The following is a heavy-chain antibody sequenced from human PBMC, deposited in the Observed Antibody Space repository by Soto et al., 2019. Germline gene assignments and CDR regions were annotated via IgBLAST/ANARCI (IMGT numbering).Heavy chain of an antibody. D-gene: IGHD3-10*01. CDR1: GFTVSNNY. CDR3: ANGRGGGGY. Sequence: EVQLVESGGGLIQPGGSLRLSCAVSGFTVSNNYMSWVRQAPGKGLEGVSVIYSGGYTAYGDSVKGRFTISRDNSKNPPSLQMNTLGASDPALYYSANGRGGGGYWGQGTLVTVSS. J-gene: IGHJ4*02. V-gene: IGHV3-53*01. CDR2: IYSGGYT.